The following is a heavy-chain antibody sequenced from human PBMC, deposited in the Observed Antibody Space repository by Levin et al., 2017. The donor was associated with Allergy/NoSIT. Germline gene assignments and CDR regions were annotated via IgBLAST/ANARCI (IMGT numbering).Heavy chain of an antibody. Sequence: LGESLKISCAVSGFSLSEYAMAWVRQAPGKGLEWVSEITGGGFNTYYGDSVKGRFTVSKDDSKDTLYLDLSSLRVEDTAVYFCAKKQGGTSGFSFDVWGQGTMVTVSS. CDR3: AKKQGGTSGFSFDV. CDR1: GFSLSEYA. CDR2: ITGGGFNT. J-gene: IGHJ3*01. D-gene: IGHD1-1*01. V-gene: IGHV3-23*01.